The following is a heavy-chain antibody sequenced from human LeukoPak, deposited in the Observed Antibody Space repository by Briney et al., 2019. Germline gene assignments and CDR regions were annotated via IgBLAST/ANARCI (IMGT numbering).Heavy chain of an antibody. V-gene: IGHV4-59*01. Sequence: PSETLSLTCTVSGGSISSYYWSWIRQPPGKGLEWIGYIYYSGSTNYNPSLKSRVTISVDTSKNQFSLKLSSVTAADTAVYYCARNPRTFGGVIVPHYWYFDLWGRGTLVTVSS. D-gene: IGHD3-16*02. J-gene: IGHJ2*01. CDR2: IYYSGST. CDR3: ARNPRTFGGVIVPHYWYFDL. CDR1: GGSISSYY.